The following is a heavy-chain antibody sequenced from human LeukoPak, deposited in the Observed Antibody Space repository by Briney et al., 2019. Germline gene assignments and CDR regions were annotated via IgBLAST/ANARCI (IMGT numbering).Heavy chain of an antibody. CDR1: GGSFSDYY. D-gene: IGHD6-19*01. CDR2: IYYSGST. J-gene: IGHJ4*02. CDR3: ARHASVDGNWPRPLDY. V-gene: IGHV4-34*01. Sequence: SETLSLTCAVYGGSFSDYYWSWIRQPPGKGLEWIGNIYYSGSTYYNPSLKTRVTISVDTSKNQFSLKLTSVTAADTAVYYCARHASVDGNWPRPLDYWGQGSLVTVSS.